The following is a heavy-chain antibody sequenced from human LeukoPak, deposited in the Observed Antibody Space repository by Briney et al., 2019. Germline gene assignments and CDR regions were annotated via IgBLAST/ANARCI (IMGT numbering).Heavy chain of an antibody. Sequence: GGSLRLSCAASGSTFNKAWMSWVRLAPGKGLEWVGRTKNKGDGGTTDYAAPVKGRFTVSRDDSKSTLYLQMNSLKTEDTAVYYCTTSGTPFEYWGQGTLVTVSS. CDR3: TTSGTPFEY. CDR1: GSTFNKAW. CDR2: TKNKGDGGTT. D-gene: IGHD3-10*01. V-gene: IGHV3-15*01. J-gene: IGHJ4*02.